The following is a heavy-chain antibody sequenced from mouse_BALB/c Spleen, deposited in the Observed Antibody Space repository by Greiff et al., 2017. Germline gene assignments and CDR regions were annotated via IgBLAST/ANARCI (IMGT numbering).Heavy chain of an antibody. J-gene: IGHJ4*01. D-gene: IGHD4-1*01. CDR1: GYTFTDYN. V-gene: IGHV1-18*01. CDR2: INPNNGGT. CDR3: ARRLGRNYAMDY. Sequence: EVQLQESGPELVKPGASVKIPCKASGYTFTDYNMDWVKQSHGKSLEWIGDINPNNGGTIYNQKFKGKATLTVDKSSSTAYMELRSLTSEDTAVYYCARRLGRNYAMDYWGQGTSVTVSS.